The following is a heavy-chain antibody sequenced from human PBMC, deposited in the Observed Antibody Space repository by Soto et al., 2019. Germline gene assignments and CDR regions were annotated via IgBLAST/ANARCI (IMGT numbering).Heavy chain of an antibody. Sequence: GGSLRLSCAASGFTFSSYWMHWVRQDTGKGLVWVSRINSDGSSTSYADSVKGRFTISRDNAKNTLYLQMNSLRAEDTAVYYCARDGVAVAGHYYYGMDVWGQGTTVTVSS. CDR2: INSDGSST. J-gene: IGHJ6*02. CDR1: GFTFSSYW. CDR3: ARDGVAVAGHYYYGMDV. D-gene: IGHD6-19*01. V-gene: IGHV3-74*01.